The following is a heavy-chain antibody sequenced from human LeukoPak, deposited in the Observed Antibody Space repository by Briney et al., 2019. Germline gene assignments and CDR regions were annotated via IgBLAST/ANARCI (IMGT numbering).Heavy chain of an antibody. CDR1: DGSINNYY. V-gene: IGHV4-59*12. D-gene: IGHD6-13*01. CDR2: IYYSGST. Sequence: PSETLSLTCTVSDGSINNYYWTWIRQPPGKGLEWIGYIYYSGSTYYNPSLKSRVTISVDTSKNQFSLKLSSVTAADTAVYYCARGGYSSSPGPTHYYYYYGMDVWGQGTTVTVSS. J-gene: IGHJ6*02. CDR3: ARGGYSSSPGPTHYYYYYGMDV.